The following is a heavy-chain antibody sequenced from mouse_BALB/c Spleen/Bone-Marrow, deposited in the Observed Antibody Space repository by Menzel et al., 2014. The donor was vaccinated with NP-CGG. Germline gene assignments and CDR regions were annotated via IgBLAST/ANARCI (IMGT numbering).Heavy chain of an antibody. CDR2: ISNGSSTI. CDR1: GFTFSSFG. J-gene: IGHJ4*01. Sequence: EVKVVESGGGLVQPGGSRKLSCAASGFTFSSFGMHWVCQAPEKGLEWVAYISNGSSTIYYADTVKGRFTISRDNPKNTLFLQMTSLRSEDTAMYYCARKGAMITHYYAMDYWGQGTSVTVSS. D-gene: IGHD2-4*01. CDR3: ARKGAMITHYYAMDY. V-gene: IGHV5-17*02.